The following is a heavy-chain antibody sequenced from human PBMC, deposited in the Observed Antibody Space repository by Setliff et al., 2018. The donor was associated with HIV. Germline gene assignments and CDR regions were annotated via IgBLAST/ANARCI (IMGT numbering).Heavy chain of an antibody. D-gene: IGHD5-18*01. V-gene: IGHV4-4*07. J-gene: IGHJ4*02. CDR1: GDSISGYY. CDR3: ARDQKGYSYGYFDS. Sequence: SETLSLTCTSSGDSISGYYWSWIRQPAGKGLEWIGRMHTSGNTNYNPSLKSRVTMSVDTSKNQFSLSLSSVTAADTAVYYCARDQKGYSYGYFDSWGQGTLVTSPQ. CDR2: MHTSGNT.